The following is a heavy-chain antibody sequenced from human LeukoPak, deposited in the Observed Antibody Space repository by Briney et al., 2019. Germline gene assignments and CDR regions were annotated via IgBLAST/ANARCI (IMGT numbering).Heavy chain of an antibody. Sequence: PGGSLRLSCTASGSTFSDYSMNWVRQAPGKGLEWVSSISRRSRHVYYAASVKGRFTISRDNAKNSLYLQMNSLRAEDMAVYFCVRDLMGSGSTTAYLHHWGQGTLVTVSS. CDR3: VRDLMGSGSTTAYLHH. D-gene: IGHD1-1*01. CDR2: ISRRSRHV. CDR1: GSTFSDYS. V-gene: IGHV3-21*01. J-gene: IGHJ1*01.